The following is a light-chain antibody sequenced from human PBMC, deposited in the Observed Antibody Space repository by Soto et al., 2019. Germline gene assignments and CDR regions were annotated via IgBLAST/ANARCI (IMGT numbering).Light chain of an antibody. CDR1: QRVSSY. V-gene: IGKV1-39*01. CDR3: QQSYTTPSWT. CDR2: AVS. J-gene: IGKJ1*01. Sequence: DIQLIQSPSSLSASVGDRVTITCHTSQRVSSYLNWYQQKPGKAPKLLINAVSTLHSGVPSRFSGSGSETDFTLTISRLQPEDSGTYYCQQSYTTPSWTFGQGTKVE.